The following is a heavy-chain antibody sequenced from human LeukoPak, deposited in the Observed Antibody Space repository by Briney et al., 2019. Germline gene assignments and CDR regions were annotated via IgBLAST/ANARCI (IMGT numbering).Heavy chain of an antibody. CDR1: GYTFTGYY. J-gene: IGHJ6*02. CDR2: INPNSGGT. CDR3: AREEALWFGELLDTTSRYGMDV. D-gene: IGHD3-10*01. V-gene: IGHV1-2*04. Sequence: ASVKVSCKASGYTFTGYYMHWVRQAPGQGLEWMGWINPNSGGTNYAQKFQGWVTMTRDTSISTAYMELSRLRSDDTAVYYCAREEALWFGELLDTTSRYGMDVWGQGTTVTVSS.